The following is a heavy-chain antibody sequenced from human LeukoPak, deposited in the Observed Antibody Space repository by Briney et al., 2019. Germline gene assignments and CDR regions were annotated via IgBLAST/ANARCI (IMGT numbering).Heavy chain of an antibody. Sequence: GASVKVSCKASGYTFTGYYMHWVRQAPGQGLEWMGWINPNSGGTNYAQKFQGRVTMTRDTSISTAYMELSRLRSDDTAVYYCARAHCSSTSCYVGIFDYWDQGTLVTVSS. CDR2: INPNSGGT. D-gene: IGHD2-2*01. CDR3: ARAHCSSTSCYVGIFDY. CDR1: GYTFTGYY. V-gene: IGHV1-2*02. J-gene: IGHJ4*02.